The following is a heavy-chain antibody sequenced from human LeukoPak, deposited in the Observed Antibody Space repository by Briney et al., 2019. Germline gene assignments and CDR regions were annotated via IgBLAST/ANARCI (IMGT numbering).Heavy chain of an antibody. Sequence: SETLSLTCTVSGYSIRSGYYWGWIRQPPGKGLEWIGSMYHSGSTYYNPSLRSRVIISVDTSKNQFSLKLSSVTAADTAVYYCARRPVRSSIKRDAFDIWGQGTMVTVSS. CDR1: GYSIRSGYY. V-gene: IGHV4-38-2*02. D-gene: IGHD2-2*01. J-gene: IGHJ3*02. CDR2: MYHSGST. CDR3: ARRPVRSSIKRDAFDI.